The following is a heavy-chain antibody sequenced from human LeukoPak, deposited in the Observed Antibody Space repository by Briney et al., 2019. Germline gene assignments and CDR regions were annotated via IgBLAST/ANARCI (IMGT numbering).Heavy chain of an antibody. CDR1: GFTFSSYE. CDR2: ISSSGNTK. Sequence: PGGSLRLSCAASGFTFSSYEMNWVRQAPGKGLEWVSYISSSGNTKYYADSVKGRFTISRDNAKNSLYLQMNSLRAEGTAVYYCARVGKVGATGALDVWGQGTLVTVSS. CDR3: ARVGKVGATGALDV. V-gene: IGHV3-48*03. J-gene: IGHJ3*01. D-gene: IGHD1-26*01.